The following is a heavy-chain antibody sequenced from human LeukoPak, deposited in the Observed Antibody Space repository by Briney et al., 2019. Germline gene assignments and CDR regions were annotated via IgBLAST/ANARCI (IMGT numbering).Heavy chain of an antibody. Sequence: ASVKVSCKASGYTFTGYYIHWVRQAPGQGLEWMGWINPNSGGTNYAQKFQGRVTMTRDTSISTAYMELSTLRSDDTAVYYCARGWYGYCGGDCYFNWFDPWGQGTLVTVSS. CDR2: INPNSGGT. CDR1: GYTFTGYY. J-gene: IGHJ5*02. D-gene: IGHD2-21*02. V-gene: IGHV1-2*02. CDR3: ARGWYGYCGGDCYFNWFDP.